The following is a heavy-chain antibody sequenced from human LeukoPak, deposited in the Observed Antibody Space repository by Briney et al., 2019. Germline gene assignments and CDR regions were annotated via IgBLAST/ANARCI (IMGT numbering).Heavy chain of an antibody. D-gene: IGHD7-27*01. CDR2: INMDGSST. CDR3: AREGTGDYLDY. J-gene: IGHJ4*02. Sequence: GGSLRLSCAASGFTFSSYWMYWVRQAPGQGLVWVSRINMDGSSTYYADSVKGRSTISRDNAKNTLYLQMTSLRPEDTAVYFCAREGTGDYLDYWGQGTRVTVSS. CDR1: GFTFSSYW. V-gene: IGHV3-74*01.